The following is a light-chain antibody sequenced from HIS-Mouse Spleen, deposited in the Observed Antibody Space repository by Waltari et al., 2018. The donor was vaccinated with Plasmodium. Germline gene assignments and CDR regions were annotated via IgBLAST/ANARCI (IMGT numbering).Light chain of an antibody. CDR1: AYPKKY. J-gene: IGLJ3*02. CDR2: EDS. CDR3: YSTDSSGNHRV. Sequence: SYELTQPPSASVSPGQTARLTCPGDAYPKKYASWYQQKSGQAPVLVIYEDSKRPSGIPERFSGSSSGTMATLTISGAQVEDEADYYCYSTDSSGNHRVFGGGTKLTVL. V-gene: IGLV3-10*01.